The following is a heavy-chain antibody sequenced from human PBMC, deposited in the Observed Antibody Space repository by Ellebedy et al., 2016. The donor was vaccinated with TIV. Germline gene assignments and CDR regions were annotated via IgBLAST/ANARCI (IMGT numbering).Heavy chain of an antibody. V-gene: IGHV1-2*04. D-gene: IGHD5-24*01. CDR2: INPNSGDT. Sequence: AASVKVSCKASGYTFTGYFMHWVRQAPGQGLEWMGWINPNSGDTNYAQKFQGWVTMTRDTSITTAYMELSRLRSDDTAVYYSARQEMATIGDSFDIWGPGTMVTVSS. CDR3: ARQEMATIGDSFDI. J-gene: IGHJ3*02. CDR1: GYTFTGYF.